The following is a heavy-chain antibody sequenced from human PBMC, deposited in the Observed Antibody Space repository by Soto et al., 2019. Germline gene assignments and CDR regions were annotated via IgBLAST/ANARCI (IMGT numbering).Heavy chain of an antibody. Sequence: GASLKISCQGSRYSFTSYWISWVRQVPGKGLEWMGRIDPSDSYTNYSPSFQGHVTISADKSISTAYLQWSSLKASDTAMYYCARSSYSSGWYEIYYYYGMDVWGQGTTVAGSS. V-gene: IGHV5-10-1*01. D-gene: IGHD6-19*01. J-gene: IGHJ6*02. CDR1: RYSFTSYW. CDR3: ARSSYSSGWYEIYYYYGMDV. CDR2: IDPSDSYT.